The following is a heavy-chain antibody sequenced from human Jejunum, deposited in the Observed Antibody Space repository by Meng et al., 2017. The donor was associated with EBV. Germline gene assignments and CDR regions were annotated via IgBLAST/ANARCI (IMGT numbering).Heavy chain of an antibody. CDR1: GDFINNNKW. V-gene: IGHV4-4*02. CDR3: ARASPERLLEY. D-gene: IGHD1-14*01. Sequence: QVQLQDSGPGLVQPSGTLSLTCVVSGDFINNNKWWSWGRQPPGKGLEWIGEIYHSGTTYYNPSLKSRVTISLDTSESQFSLRLTSVTAADTAIYYCARASPERLLEYWGQGTLVTVSS. CDR2: IYHSGTT. J-gene: IGHJ4*02.